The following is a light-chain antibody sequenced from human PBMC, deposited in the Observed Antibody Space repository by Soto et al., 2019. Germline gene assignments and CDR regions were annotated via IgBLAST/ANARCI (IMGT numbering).Light chain of an antibody. J-gene: IGKJ4*01. Sequence: DIQMTQSPSSLSASVGDRVTITCRASQTISTYINWYQHKPGKAPKLHIFAASRLQTGVPSRFSGSGSGTGFTLTISSLQREDFATYYCQQSHSTPLTFGGGTKVEIK. CDR1: QTISTY. V-gene: IGKV1-39*01. CDR3: QQSHSTPLT. CDR2: AAS.